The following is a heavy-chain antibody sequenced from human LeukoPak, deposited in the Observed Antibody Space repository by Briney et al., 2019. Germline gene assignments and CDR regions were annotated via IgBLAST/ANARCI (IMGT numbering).Heavy chain of an antibody. V-gene: IGHV3-49*03. Sequence: GGSLRLSCTASGFTFGDYAMSWFRQAPGKGLEWVGFTRSKAYGGTTEYAASVKGRFIISRDDSKNIAYLQMNSLKTEDTAVYYCTRCYGSGTHDDYWGQGTLVTVSS. D-gene: IGHD3-10*01. CDR3: TRCYGSGTHDDY. CDR1: GFTFGDYA. J-gene: IGHJ4*02. CDR2: TRSKAYGGTT.